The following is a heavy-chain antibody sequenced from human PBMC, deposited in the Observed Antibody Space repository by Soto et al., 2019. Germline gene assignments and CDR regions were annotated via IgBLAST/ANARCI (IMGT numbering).Heavy chain of an antibody. CDR3: ARDNGFVVGATQAYYYYYGMDV. Sequence: SETLSLTCTVSGFSISSYYWSWIRQPPGKGLEWIGYIYYSGSTNYNPSLKSRVTISVDTSKNQFSLKLSSVTAADTAVYYCARDNGFVVGATQAYYYYYGMDVWGQGTTVTVSS. V-gene: IGHV4-59*01. CDR1: GFSISSYY. J-gene: IGHJ6*02. D-gene: IGHD1-26*01. CDR2: IYYSGST.